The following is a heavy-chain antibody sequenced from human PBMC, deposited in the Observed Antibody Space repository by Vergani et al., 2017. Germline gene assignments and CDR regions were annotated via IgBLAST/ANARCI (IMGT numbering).Heavy chain of an antibody. V-gene: IGHV1-69*01. Sequence: QAQLVQSGAEVKKPGSSAKVSCKASGGTFSSYAISWVRQAPGQGLEWMGGIIPIFGTANYAQKFQGRVTITADESTSTAYMELSSLRSEDTAVYYCATTMGYCSSTSCHSYWYFDLWGRGTLVTVSS. CDR3: ATTMGYCSSTSCHSYWYFDL. CDR1: GGTFSSYA. D-gene: IGHD2-2*02. J-gene: IGHJ2*01. CDR2: IIPIFGTA.